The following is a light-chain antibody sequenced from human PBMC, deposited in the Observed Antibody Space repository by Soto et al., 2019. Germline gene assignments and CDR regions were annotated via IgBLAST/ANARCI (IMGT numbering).Light chain of an antibody. CDR3: QVWDSSSDVV. Sequence: SYELTQPPSVSVARGKTARITCGGNNIGSKSVHWYQQKPGQAPVLVIYYDSDRPSGIPERFSGSNSGNTATLTISRVEAGDEADYYCQVWDSSSDVVFGGGTKLTV. CDR1: NIGSKS. V-gene: IGLV3-21*04. J-gene: IGLJ2*01. CDR2: YDS.